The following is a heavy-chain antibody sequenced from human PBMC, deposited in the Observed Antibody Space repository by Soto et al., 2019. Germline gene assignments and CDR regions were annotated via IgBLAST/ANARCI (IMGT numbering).Heavy chain of an antibody. D-gene: IGHD2-2*01. CDR1: GFTFSSYW. J-gene: IGHJ3*02. Sequence: GGSLRLSCAASGFTFSSYWMHWVRQAPGKGLVWVSRINSDGGSTCYADSVKGRFTISRDNAKNTLYLQMNSLRAEDTAVYYCARIVVSDAFDIWGQGTMVTVSS. CDR3: ARIVVSDAFDI. V-gene: IGHV3-74*01. CDR2: INSDGGST.